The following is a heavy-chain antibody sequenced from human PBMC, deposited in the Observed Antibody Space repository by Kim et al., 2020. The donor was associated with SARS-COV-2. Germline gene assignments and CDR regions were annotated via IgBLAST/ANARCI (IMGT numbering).Heavy chain of an antibody. D-gene: IGHD3-22*01. V-gene: IGHV3-11*01. Sequence: VKGRVPLSRDKAKNSLFLQMNSLRAEDTAVYYCARDRGDSSGYYSNTFDYWGQGTLVTVSS. CDR3: ARDRGDSSGYYSNTFDY. J-gene: IGHJ4*02.